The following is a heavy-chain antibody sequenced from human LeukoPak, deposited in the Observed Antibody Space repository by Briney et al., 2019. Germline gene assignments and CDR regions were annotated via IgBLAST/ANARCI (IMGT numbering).Heavy chain of an antibody. J-gene: IGHJ3*02. Sequence: PSETLSLTCAVYGGSFSGYYWIWIRQPPGKGLEWIGEINHSGSPNYNPSLKSRVTISIDTSKNQFSLKLSPVTAADTAVYYCARDLSDYYGSGSYRPIDAFDIWGQGTMVTVSS. CDR3: ARDLSDYYGSGSYRPIDAFDI. CDR1: GGSFSGYY. V-gene: IGHV4-34*01. CDR2: INHSGSP. D-gene: IGHD3-10*01.